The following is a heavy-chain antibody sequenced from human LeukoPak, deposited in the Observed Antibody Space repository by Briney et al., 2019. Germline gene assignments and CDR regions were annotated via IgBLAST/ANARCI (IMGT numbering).Heavy chain of an antibody. J-gene: IGHJ3*02. V-gene: IGHV1-46*01. CDR2: INPSGGST. CDR1: GYTFTSYY. Sequence: ASVKVSCKASGYTFTSYYMHWVRQAPGQGLEWMGIINPSGGSTSYAQKFQGRVTMARDTSTSTVYMELSSLRSEDTAVYYCASSGAVRYAFDIWGQGTMVTVSS. CDR3: ASSGAVRYAFDI. D-gene: IGHD1-26*01.